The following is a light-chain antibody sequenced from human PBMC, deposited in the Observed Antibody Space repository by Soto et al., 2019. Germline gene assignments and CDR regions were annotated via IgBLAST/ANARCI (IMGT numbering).Light chain of an antibody. CDR1: SSNIGAGYD. J-gene: IGLJ2*01. CDR3: QSYDSSLSGVV. Sequence: QTVVTQPPSVSGAPGQRVTISCTGTSSNIGAGYDVHWYQLLPGTAPKFLMSGNNNRPSGVPDRFSGSKSGTSASLAITGLQAEDEADYYCQSYDSSLSGVVFGGGTKVTVL. V-gene: IGLV1-40*01. CDR2: GNN.